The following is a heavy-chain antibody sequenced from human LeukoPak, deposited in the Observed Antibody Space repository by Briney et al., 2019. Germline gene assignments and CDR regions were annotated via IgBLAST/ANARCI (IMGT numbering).Heavy chain of an antibody. CDR3: AKYSSSSGRSDY. Sequence: GGSLRLSCAASGFTFSSYSMNWVRQAPGKGLEWVSSIGSSSSYIYYADSVKGRFTISRDNAKNSLYLQMNSLRAEDTAVYYCAKYSSSSGRSDYWGQGTLVTVSS. J-gene: IGHJ4*02. CDR2: IGSSSSYI. CDR1: GFTFSSYS. D-gene: IGHD6-6*01. V-gene: IGHV3-21*01.